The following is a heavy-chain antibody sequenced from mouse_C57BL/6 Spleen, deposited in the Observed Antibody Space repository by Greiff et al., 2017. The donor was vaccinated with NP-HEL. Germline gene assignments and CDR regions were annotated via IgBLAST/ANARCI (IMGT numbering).Heavy chain of an antibody. J-gene: IGHJ4*01. CDR2: IYPGNSDT. CDR3: TRTTVEPEGYAMDY. D-gene: IGHD1-1*01. CDR1: GYTFTSYW. V-gene: IGHV1-5*01. Sequence: EVQLQESGTVLARPGASVKMSCKTSGYTFTSYWMHWVKQRPGQGLEWIGAIYPGNSDTSYNQKFKGKAKLTAVTSASTAYMELSSLTNEDSAVYYCTRTTVEPEGYAMDYWGQGTSVTVSS.